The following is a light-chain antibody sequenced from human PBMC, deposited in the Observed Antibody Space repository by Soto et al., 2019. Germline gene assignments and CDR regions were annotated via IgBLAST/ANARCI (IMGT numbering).Light chain of an antibody. CDR1: HSVSGSY. V-gene: IGKV3D-20*02. Sequence: EVVLTQSPGTLSLSPGERATLSCRASHSVSGSYLTWYQQKPGQAPRLLIYGASSRATGIPDRFSGSGSGTEFTLTISSLQSEDFAVYYCQQRSKWRTFGQGTKVDIK. CDR3: QQRSKWRT. J-gene: IGKJ1*01. CDR2: GAS.